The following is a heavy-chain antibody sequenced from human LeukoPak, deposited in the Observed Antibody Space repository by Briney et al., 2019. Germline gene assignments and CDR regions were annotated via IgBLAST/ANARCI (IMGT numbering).Heavy chain of an antibody. J-gene: IGHJ3*02. CDR1: GYTFTRYG. CDR3: ARDPVPTVVVPAAADAFDI. V-gene: IGHV1-18*01. CDR2: ISAYNGNT. D-gene: IGHD2-2*01. Sequence: ASVKVSCKASGYTFTRYGISWVRQAPGQGLEWMGWISAYNGNTNYAQKFQDRVTMTTDTSTSTAYMELSSLRSEDTAVYYCARDPVPTVVVPAAADAFDIWGQGTMVTVSS.